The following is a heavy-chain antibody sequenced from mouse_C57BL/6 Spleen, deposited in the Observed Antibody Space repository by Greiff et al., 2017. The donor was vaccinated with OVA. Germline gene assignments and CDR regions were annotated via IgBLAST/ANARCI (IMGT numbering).Heavy chain of an antibody. Sequence: DVQLQESGPGLVKPSQSLSLTCSVTGYSITSGYYWNWIRQFPGNKLEWMGYISYDGSNNYNPSLKNRISITRDTSKNQFFLKLNSVTTEDTATYYCAREGTGVLDYWGQGTTLTVSS. V-gene: IGHV3-6*01. CDR2: ISYDGSN. D-gene: IGHD4-1*01. J-gene: IGHJ2*01. CDR3: AREGTGVLDY. CDR1: GYSITSGYY.